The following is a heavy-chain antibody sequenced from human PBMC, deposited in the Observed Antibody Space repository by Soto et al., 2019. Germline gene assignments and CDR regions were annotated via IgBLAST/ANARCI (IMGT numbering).Heavy chain of an antibody. D-gene: IGHD5-12*01. CDR2: IGGRGNSA. Sequence: GGSLRLSCAASGLIFTNYAMNWVRQAPGKGLEWVSVIGGRGNSAYYADSVQGRFTISRDNSKNTLSLQMSSLTADDTAIYYCVREGRGSFDFWGRGTMVTVSS. CDR1: GLIFTNYA. V-gene: IGHV3-23*01. CDR3: VREGRGSFDF. J-gene: IGHJ3*01.